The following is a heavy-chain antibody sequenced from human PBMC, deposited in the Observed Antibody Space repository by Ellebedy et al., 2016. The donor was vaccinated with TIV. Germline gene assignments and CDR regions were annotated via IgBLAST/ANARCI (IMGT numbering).Heavy chain of an antibody. Sequence: GGSLRLSXVASGFTFSRYAMVWVRQAPGKGLEWVSAISNSGGSTYYADSVKGRFTISRDNSKNTLYLQMNSLRAEDTAVYYCAKDGLWFGDRVWSNWFDPWGQGTLVTVSS. CDR1: GFTFSRYA. CDR2: ISNSGGST. J-gene: IGHJ5*02. CDR3: AKDGLWFGDRVWSNWFDP. D-gene: IGHD3-10*01. V-gene: IGHV3-23*01.